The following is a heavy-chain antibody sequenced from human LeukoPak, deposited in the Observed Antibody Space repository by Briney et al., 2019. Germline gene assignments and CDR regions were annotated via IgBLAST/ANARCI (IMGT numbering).Heavy chain of an antibody. J-gene: IGHJ4*02. CDR1: GGSISSGSYY. CDR2: IYTSRST. Sequence: SETLSLTCTVSGGSISSGSYYWSWIRQPAGKGLEWIGRIYTSRSTNYNPSLKSRVTISVDTSKNQFSLKLSSVTAADTSVYYCASQFGVIIKSLFDFWGQGTLVTVSS. D-gene: IGHD3-3*01. V-gene: IGHV4-61*02. CDR3: ASQFGVIIKSLFDF.